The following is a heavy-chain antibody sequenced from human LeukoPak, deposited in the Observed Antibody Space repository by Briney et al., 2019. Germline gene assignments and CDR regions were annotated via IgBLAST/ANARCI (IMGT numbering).Heavy chain of an antibody. Sequence: GSLRLSCEASGFTFTSYTFNWVRQAPGKGLEWTSYISGSSITIYYADSVQGRFTISRDNAKNSLYLQMNSLRAEDTAVYYGARVGTQTYCGGDCYPRAFDYWGQGTLVTVAS. D-gene: IGHD2-21*02. V-gene: IGHV3-48*04. CDR3: ARVGTQTYCGGDCYPRAFDY. J-gene: IGHJ4*02. CDR1: GFTFTSYT. CDR2: ISGSSITI.